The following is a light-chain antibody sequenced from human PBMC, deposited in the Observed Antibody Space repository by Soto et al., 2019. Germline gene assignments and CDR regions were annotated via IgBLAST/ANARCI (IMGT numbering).Light chain of an antibody. Sequence: QSALTQPASVSGSPGQSITISCTGTSSDVGGYNYVSWYQQHPGKAPKLMIYDVSNRPSGVSNRFSGSKSGNTASLTISGLQAEDXSDYYCSSYTSSSTPYVFGTGTKVTVL. CDR3: SSYTSSSTPYV. V-gene: IGLV2-14*01. CDR2: DVS. J-gene: IGLJ1*01. CDR1: SSDVGGYNY.